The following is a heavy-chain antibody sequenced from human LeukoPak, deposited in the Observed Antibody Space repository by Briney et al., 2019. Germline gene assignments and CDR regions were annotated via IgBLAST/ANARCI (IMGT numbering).Heavy chain of an antibody. Sequence: GGSLRLSCAASGFTVSSNYMSWVRQAPGKGLEWVSVSYSGGSSYYADSVKGRFTISRDNSKNTLYLQMNTLRAEDTAVYYCARDGRFPPELLPRYFDYWGQGTLVTVSS. V-gene: IGHV3-53*01. CDR2: SYSGGSS. CDR1: GFTVSSNY. CDR3: ARDGRFPPELLPRYFDY. D-gene: IGHD1-26*01. J-gene: IGHJ4*02.